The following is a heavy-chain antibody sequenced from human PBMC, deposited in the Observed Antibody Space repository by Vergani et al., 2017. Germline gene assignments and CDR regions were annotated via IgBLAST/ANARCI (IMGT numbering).Heavy chain of an antibody. Sequence: EVQLVESGGGLIQPGGSLRLSCAASGFTVSSNYMSWVRQAPGKGLEWVSVIYSGGSTYDADSVKGRFTITRDNSKNTLYLQMNSLRAEDTAVYYCARGLAAAAHYYYGMDVWGQGTTVTVSS. CDR1: GFTVSSNY. CDR3: ARGLAAAAHYYYGMDV. D-gene: IGHD6-13*01. J-gene: IGHJ6*02. CDR2: IYSGGST. V-gene: IGHV3-53*01.